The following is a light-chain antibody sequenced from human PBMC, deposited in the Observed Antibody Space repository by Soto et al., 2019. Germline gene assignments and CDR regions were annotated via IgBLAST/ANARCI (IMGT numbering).Light chain of an antibody. J-gene: IGKJ5*01. CDR1: QSVSSSY. V-gene: IGKV3-15*01. CDR3: QQYEKWPPSIT. CDR2: GVS. Sequence: IVLTESPLNLTLSQGQRACIPCTASQSVSSSYLAWYQQKPGQAPRLLIYGVSTRATGISARFSGGGSVTEFTLTISSLQSEDFAVYYCQQYEKWPPSITFGQGTRLEIK.